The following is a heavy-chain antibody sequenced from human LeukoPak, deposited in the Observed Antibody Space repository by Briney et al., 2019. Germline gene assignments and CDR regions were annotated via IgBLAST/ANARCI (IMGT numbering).Heavy chain of an antibody. CDR1: GGSFSDNY. J-gene: IGHJ6*02. CDR2: INHSGST. Sequence: PSETLSLTCAVYGGSFSDNYWSWIRQPPGTGLEWSGEINHSGSTNYNPSPKSRATISLDTSKNQFSLKLSSVTAADTAVYYCAGTVRPAGRYYLARYYYYYGMDVWGQGTTVTVSS. CDR3: AGTVRPAGRYYLARYYYYYGMDV. V-gene: IGHV4-34*01. D-gene: IGHD1-26*01.